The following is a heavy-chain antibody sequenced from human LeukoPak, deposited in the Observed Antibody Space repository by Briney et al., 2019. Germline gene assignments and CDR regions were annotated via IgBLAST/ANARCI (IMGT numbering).Heavy chain of an antibody. CDR2: IKQDGSEK. D-gene: IGHD4-11*01. CDR3: ARGGTTVAARDYFDY. CDR1: GFTFSTYW. Sequence: GGSLRLSCAASGFTFSTYWMSWVRQAPGKGLEWVANIKQDGSEKNYVDSVLGRFTLSRDNAENSLNLQMNSLRAEDTAVYYCARGGTTVAARDYFDYWGQGTLVTVSS. V-gene: IGHV3-7*01. J-gene: IGHJ4*02.